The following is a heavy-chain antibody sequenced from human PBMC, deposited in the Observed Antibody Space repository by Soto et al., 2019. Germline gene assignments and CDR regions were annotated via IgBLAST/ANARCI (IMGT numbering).Heavy chain of an antibody. CDR1: GYTFTGYY. D-gene: IGHD5-18*01. J-gene: IGHJ4*02. V-gene: IGHV1-2*02. CDR2: INPNSGAT. Sequence: QVQLVQSGAEVKKPGASVKVSCKASGYTFTGYYMHWVRQAPGQGLEWMGWINPNSGATNYAQKFQGRVTMTRDTSISTAYMELSRLRSDDTAVYYCARAVDTANEDYFDYWGQGTLVTVSS. CDR3: ARAVDTANEDYFDY.